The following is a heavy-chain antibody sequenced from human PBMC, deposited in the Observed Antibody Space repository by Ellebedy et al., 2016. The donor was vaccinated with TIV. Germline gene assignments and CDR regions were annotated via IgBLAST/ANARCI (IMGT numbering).Heavy chain of an antibody. D-gene: IGHD3-10*01. CDR1: GGSISSYY. CDR2: INHSGST. V-gene: IGHV4-34*01. CDR3: ARAHGFASARYFDY. J-gene: IGHJ4*02. Sequence: SETLSLTCTVSGGSISSYYWSWIRQPPGKGLEWIGEINHSGSTNYNPSLKSRVTISVDTSKNQFSLKLSSVTAADTAVYYCARAHGFASARYFDYWGQGTLVTVSS.